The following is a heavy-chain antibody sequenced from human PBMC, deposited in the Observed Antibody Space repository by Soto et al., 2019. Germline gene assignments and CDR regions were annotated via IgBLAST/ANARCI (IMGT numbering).Heavy chain of an antibody. D-gene: IGHD2-21*01. Sequence: GASVKVSCKASGYIFIAHYIHWVRQAPGQGLEWMGWINPDSGGKKYAQKFQGRVTMTRDTSISTAYMELNSLTSDDTAVYFCARGSYGYYFDSWGQGTLVTVSS. V-gene: IGHV1-2*02. J-gene: IGHJ4*02. CDR2: INPDSGGK. CDR3: ARGSYGYYFDS. CDR1: GYIFIAHY.